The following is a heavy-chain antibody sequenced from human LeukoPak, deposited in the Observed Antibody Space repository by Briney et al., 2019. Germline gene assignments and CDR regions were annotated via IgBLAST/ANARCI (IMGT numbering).Heavy chain of an antibody. CDR3: ARSRDYGDYPIVFDY. J-gene: IGHJ4*02. V-gene: IGHV1-69*13. CDR2: IIPIFGTA. Sequence: SVKVSCKASGGTFSSYAISWVRQAPGQGLEWMGGIIPIFGTANYVQKFQGRVTITSDESTSTAYMELSSLRSEDTAVYYCARSRDYGDYPIVFDYWGQGTLVTVSS. D-gene: IGHD4-17*01. CDR1: GGTFSSYA.